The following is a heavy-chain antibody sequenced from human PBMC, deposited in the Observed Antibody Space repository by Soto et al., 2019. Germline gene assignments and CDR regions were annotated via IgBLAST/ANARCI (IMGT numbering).Heavy chain of an antibody. CDR3: ATDKFGFLEGLPFSGPIANFDY. D-gene: IGHD3-3*01. V-gene: IGHV3-23*01. CDR2: ISGSGGST. Sequence: GGSLRLSCAASGFTFSSYAMSWVRQAPGKGLEWVSAISGSGGSTYYADSVKGRFTISRDNSKNTLYLQMNSLRAEDTAVYYCATDKFGFLEGLPFSGPIANFDYWGQGTLVTVSS. CDR1: GFTFSSYA. J-gene: IGHJ4*02.